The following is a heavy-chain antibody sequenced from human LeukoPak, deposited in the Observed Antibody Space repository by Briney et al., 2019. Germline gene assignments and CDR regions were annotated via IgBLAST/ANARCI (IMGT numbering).Heavy chain of an antibody. CDR2: IYSGGTT. CDR1: GITVSSNY. D-gene: IGHD4-11*01. Sequence: PGGSLRLSCAASGITVSSNYMSWVRQPPGKGLEWVSIIYSGGTTYYADSVQGRFTISRDNSKNTVYLQMNSLRVEDTAVYYCARLRSKYWFDPWGQGTLVTVSS. J-gene: IGHJ5*02. V-gene: IGHV3-53*01. CDR3: ARLRSKYWFDP.